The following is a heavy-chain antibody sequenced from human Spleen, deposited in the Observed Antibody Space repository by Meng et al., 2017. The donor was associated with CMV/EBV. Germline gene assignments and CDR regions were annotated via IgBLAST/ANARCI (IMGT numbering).Heavy chain of an antibody. CDR1: GVIVNNKY. CDR2: MYNAGYT. CDR3: ARDNRGPYGSGSFYFDY. Sequence: SGVIVNNKYMSWVRQAPGKGLEWLSVMYNAGYTYYADSVKGRFTISRDISKNMVYLQMNSLGPEDTAVYYCARDNRGPYGSGSFYFDYWGQGTLVTVSS. D-gene: IGHD3-10*01. J-gene: IGHJ4*02. V-gene: IGHV3-66*02.